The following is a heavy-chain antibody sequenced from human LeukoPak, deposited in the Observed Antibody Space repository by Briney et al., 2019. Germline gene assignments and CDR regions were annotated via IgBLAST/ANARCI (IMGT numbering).Heavy chain of an antibody. Sequence: GGSLRLSCAASGLTFRSSSMSWVRQAPGRGMEWVSCISTSSTYIYYSDSVEGRFTISRDNAKNSLYLQMNSLRVEDTAVYYCARGLLYDFADVWGEGTTVTVSS. CDR3: ARGLLYDFADV. V-gene: IGHV3-21*01. D-gene: IGHD3-3*01. CDR2: ISTSSTYI. CDR1: GLTFRSSS. J-gene: IGHJ6*04.